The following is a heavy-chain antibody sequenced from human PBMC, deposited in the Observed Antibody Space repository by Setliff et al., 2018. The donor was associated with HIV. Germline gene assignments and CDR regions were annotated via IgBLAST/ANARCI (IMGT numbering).Heavy chain of an antibody. CDR2: IYASGST. CDR1: DDSFSTNY. J-gene: IGHJ5*01. CDR3: ARRVLQDSTITSSNWFDS. V-gene: IGHV4-4*09. D-gene: IGHD2-2*01. Sequence: SETLSLTCNVSDDSFSTNYWSWVRQSPGKGLEWIGYIYASGSTNYNPSLKSRVTISIDTSKNQFSLRLRSVTAADTAVYFCARRVLQDSTITSSNWFDSWGQGTLVTVSS.